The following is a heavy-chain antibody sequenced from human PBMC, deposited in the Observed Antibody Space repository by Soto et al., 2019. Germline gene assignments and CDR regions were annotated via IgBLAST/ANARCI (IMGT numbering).Heavy chain of an antibody. D-gene: IGHD6-19*01. V-gene: IGHV1-18*01. CDR3: ARGEVVVAGHAFDN. J-gene: IGHJ3*02. Sequence: QVQLVQSGAGVKKPGASVKVSCKAFGYTFSSYGISWVRQAPGQGLRWMGWINSYNGNTNYAQKLQGRVTLTTDTSTGKTYMELRSRRYDDTAVYYCARGEVVVAGHAFDNWGKGTMVTVSS. CDR1: GYTFSSYG. CDR2: INSYNGNT.